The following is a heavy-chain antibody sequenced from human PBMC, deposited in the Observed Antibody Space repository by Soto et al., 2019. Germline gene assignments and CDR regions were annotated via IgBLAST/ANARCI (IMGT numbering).Heavy chain of an antibody. Sequence: VFMRVSYAVAGFTSIDFAMTWVLKDKGKGLEWVSGISGSGTSTYYADSVKGRFTISRDNSKSTLYLEMNSLRAEDTAVYYCAKDRVSVRHHYFDYWGQGTLVTVSS. CDR3: AKDRVSVRHHYFDY. J-gene: IGHJ4*02. D-gene: IGHD3-10*01. V-gene: IGHV3-23*01. CDR1: GFTSIDFA. CDR2: ISGSGTST.